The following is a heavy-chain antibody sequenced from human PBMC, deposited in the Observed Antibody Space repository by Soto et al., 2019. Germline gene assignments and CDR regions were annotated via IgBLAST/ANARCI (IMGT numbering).Heavy chain of an antibody. D-gene: IGHD2-8*02. CDR3: TGEVTSGY. CDR2: ISRDGGTK. CDR1: GFTVSTYG. V-gene: IGHV3-30*03. Sequence: QVQLVESGGGVVQPGMSLRLSCAVSGFTVSTYGMHCVRQAPGKGLEWVAVISRDGGTKYYADSVKGRFTISRDNSRNTLFLEMNSLRGDDMAVYYCTGEVTSGYWCQGTLDTVSS. J-gene: IGHJ4*02.